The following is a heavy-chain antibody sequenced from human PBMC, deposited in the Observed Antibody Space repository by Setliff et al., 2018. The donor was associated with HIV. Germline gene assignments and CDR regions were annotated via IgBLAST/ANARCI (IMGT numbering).Heavy chain of an antibody. D-gene: IGHD4-17*01. Sequence: LRLSCTASGFRFDDYAVNWVRQAPGKGLAWVGFIRSNASGGTTEYAASVKGRFIIYRDDSQNTAYLQMTSLKTEYTAVYFCATSPDGDCATTNCANWFDPWGPGTLVTVSS. V-gene: IGHV3-49*04. CDR2: IRSNASGGTT. CDR3: ATSPDGDCATTNCANWFDP. J-gene: IGHJ5*02. CDR1: GFRFDDYA.